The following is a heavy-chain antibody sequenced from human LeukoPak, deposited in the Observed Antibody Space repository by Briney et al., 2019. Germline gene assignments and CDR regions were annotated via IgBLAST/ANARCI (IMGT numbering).Heavy chain of an antibody. D-gene: IGHD6-19*01. CDR3: ANRGSSGWLVY. CDR1: GFTFSSYA. V-gene: IGHV3-23*01. CDR2: ISGSGGST. Sequence: GGSLRLSCAASGFTFSSYAMSWVRQAPGKGLEWVSAISGSGGSTYYADSVKGRFTISRGNSKNTLYLQMNSLRAEDTAVYCCANRGSSGWLVYWGQGTLVTVSS. J-gene: IGHJ4*02.